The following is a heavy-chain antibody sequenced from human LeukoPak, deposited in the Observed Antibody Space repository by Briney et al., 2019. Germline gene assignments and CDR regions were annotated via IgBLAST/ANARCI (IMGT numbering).Heavy chain of an antibody. D-gene: IGHD3-3*01. V-gene: IGHV4-34*08. CDR3: ARPRRYDFWSGFSD. CDR1: GFTFSSYA. CDR2: INHGGDT. Sequence: GSLRLSCAASGFTFSSYAMHWVRQAPGKGLEWIGEINHGGDTNYNPSLKTRVTISVDTSKNQFFLKVTSMTAADTAVYYCARPRRYDFWSGFSDWGHGTLVTVSS. J-gene: IGHJ4*01.